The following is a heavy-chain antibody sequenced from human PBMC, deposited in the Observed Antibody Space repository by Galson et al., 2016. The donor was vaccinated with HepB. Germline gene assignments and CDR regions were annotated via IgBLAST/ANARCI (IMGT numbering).Heavy chain of an antibody. CDR2: IKQDGSEK. CDR1: GFTFSNHW. V-gene: IGHV3-7*03. J-gene: IGHJ4*02. CDR3: ATSNAEY. Sequence: SLRLSCAASGFTFSNHWMGWVRQALGKGLEWVANIKQDGSEKYYVDSVKGRFTISRDSAKKSLYLQMNSLGAEDTAVYYCATSNAEYWGQGTLVTVSS.